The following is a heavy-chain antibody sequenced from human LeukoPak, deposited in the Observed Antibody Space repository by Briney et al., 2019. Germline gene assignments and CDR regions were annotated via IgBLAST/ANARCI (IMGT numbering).Heavy chain of an antibody. CDR3: ARGALDAYDS. CDR2: IRSDSSYI. J-gene: IGHJ5*01. CDR1: GFTFSNYY. D-gene: IGHD5-24*01. V-gene: IGHV3-11*05. Sequence: AGGSLRLSCATSGFTFSNYYMTWVRQAPGKGLEWVSYIRSDSSYINYAESVKGRFTISRDNTKNSLHLQMTRLRADDTAVYYCARGALDAYDSWGQGTPVTVSS.